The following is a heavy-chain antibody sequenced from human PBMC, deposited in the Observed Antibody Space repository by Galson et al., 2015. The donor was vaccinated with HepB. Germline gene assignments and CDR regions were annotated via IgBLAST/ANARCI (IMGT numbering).Heavy chain of an antibody. Sequence: SVKVSCKASGDTFGTNAISWVRQAPGQGLGWMAGIIPIFGTTVYTEKFQERVTITADEATGTVYLEVARLRPEDTAMYYCARCGRLRRDAFDLWGHGTMVIVPS. J-gene: IGHJ3*01. CDR1: GDTFGTNA. D-gene: IGHD1-26*01. V-gene: IGHV1-69*13. CDR3: ARCGRLRRDAFDL. CDR2: IIPIFGTT.